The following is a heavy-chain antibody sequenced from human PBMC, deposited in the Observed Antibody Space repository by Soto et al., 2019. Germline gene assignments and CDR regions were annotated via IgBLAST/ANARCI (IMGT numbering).Heavy chain of an antibody. V-gene: IGHV4-4*07. Sequence: QVQLQESGPGLVKPSATLSLTCTVSGGSMTGYFWSWLRQPAGKALVWIGHVYNSGNTDYNPSLASRITMAVDTSKRQFSLKVKSVTAADTAVYYCARTHWVSGTEYWGQGILVTVS. D-gene: IGHD6-19*01. J-gene: IGHJ4*02. CDR3: ARTHWVSGTEY. CDR2: VYNSGNT. CDR1: GGSMTGYF.